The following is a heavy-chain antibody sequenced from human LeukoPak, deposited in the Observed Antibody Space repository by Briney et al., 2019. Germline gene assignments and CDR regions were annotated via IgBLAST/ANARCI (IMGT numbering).Heavy chain of an antibody. J-gene: IGHJ6*03. Sequence: GGSLRLSCAASGFTFSSYAMSWVRQAPGKGLEWVSAISGSGGSTYYADCVKGRFTISRDNSKNTLYLQMNSLRAEDTAVYYCARGRAYYDFWSGYYPQYYMDVWGKGTTVTVSS. CDR1: GFTFSSYA. CDR2: ISGSGGST. CDR3: ARGRAYYDFWSGYYPQYYMDV. D-gene: IGHD3-3*01. V-gene: IGHV3-23*01.